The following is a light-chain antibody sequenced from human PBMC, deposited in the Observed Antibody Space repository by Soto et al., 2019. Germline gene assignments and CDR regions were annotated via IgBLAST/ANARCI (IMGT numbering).Light chain of an antibody. CDR2: GAS. Sequence: EIGLTQSPGTLSLSPGERATLSCRASQSVSSSYLAWYQQKPGQAPRLLIYGASSRATGIPDRFSGSGSGTDFTLTISRLEPEDFAVYYCQQYGSSPKGYTFGQGTKLEIK. CDR3: QQYGSSPKGYT. CDR1: QSVSSSY. J-gene: IGKJ2*01. V-gene: IGKV3-20*01.